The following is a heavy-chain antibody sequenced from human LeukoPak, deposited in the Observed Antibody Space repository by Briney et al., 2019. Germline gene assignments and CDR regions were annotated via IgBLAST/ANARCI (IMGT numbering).Heavy chain of an antibody. CDR1: GYSFTSYW. V-gene: IGHV5-51*01. J-gene: IGHJ4*02. D-gene: IGHD3-22*01. CDR3: ARLYYYDSSGHLEPGFGFDY. Sequence: GESLKISCKGSGYSFTSYWIGWVRQMPGKGLEWMGIIYPGDSDTRYSPSFQGQVTISADKSISTAYLQWSSLKASDTAMYYCARLYYYDSSGHLEPGFGFDYWGQGTLVTVSS. CDR2: IYPGDSDT.